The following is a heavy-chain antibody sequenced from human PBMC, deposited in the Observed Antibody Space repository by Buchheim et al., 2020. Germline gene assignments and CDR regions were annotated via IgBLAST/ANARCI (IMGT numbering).Heavy chain of an antibody. CDR1: GYTFTGYY. J-gene: IGHJ6*02. V-gene: IGHV1-2*06. CDR3: ARDQGDIVVVPAITYYYGMDV. CDR2: INPNSGGT. D-gene: IGHD2-2*01. Sequence: QVQLVQSGAEVKKPGASVKVSCKASGYTFTGYYMHWVRQAPGQGLEWMGRINPNSGGTNYAQKFQGRVTMTRDTSISTAYMELGRLRSDDTAVYYCARDQGDIVVVPAITYYYGMDVWGQGTT.